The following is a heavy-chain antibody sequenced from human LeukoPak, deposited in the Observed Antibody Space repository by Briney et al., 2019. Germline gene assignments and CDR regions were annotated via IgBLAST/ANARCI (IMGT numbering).Heavy chain of an antibody. CDR1: GGTFSSHA. D-gene: IGHD2-21*02. CDR3: ARAYCGGDCFSALSY. J-gene: IGHJ4*02. CDR2: IIPILDIT. Sequence: ASVKVSCKASGGTFSSHAVSWVRQAPGQGLEWMGRIIPILDITNYAQKFQGRVTITADKSTSTAYMELSSLRSEDTAVYYCARAYCGGDCFSALSYWGQGTLATVSS. V-gene: IGHV1-69*04.